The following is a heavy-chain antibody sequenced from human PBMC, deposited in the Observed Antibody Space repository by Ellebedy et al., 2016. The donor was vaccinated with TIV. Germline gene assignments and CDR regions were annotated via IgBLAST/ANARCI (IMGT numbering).Heavy chain of an antibody. Sequence: ASVKVSXKASGYTFTGYYMHWVRQAPGQGLEWMGWINPNSGGTNYAQKFQGWVTMTRDTSISTAYMELSRLRSDDTAVYYCARGFYMNWYFDLWGRGTLVTVSS. D-gene: IGHD3-10*01. CDR2: INPNSGGT. CDR3: ARGFYMNWYFDL. V-gene: IGHV1-2*04. J-gene: IGHJ2*01. CDR1: GYTFTGYY.